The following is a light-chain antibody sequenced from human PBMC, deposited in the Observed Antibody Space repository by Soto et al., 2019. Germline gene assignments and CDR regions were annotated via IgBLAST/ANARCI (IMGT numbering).Light chain of an antibody. CDR2: EVS. CDR3: SSYRSSSLYV. CDR1: SSDVGGYNY. J-gene: IGLJ1*01. V-gene: IGLV2-14*01. Sequence: QSVLTQAAAVSGCPGQSITISCTGTSSDVGGYNYVSWYQQRPGKAPKLMIYEVSNRPSGVSNRFSGSKSGNTASLTISGLQTEDEADYYCSSYRSSSLYVFGSGTKVTVL.